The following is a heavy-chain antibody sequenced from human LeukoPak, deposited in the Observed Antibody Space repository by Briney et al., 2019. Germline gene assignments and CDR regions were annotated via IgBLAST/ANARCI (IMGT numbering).Heavy chain of an antibody. V-gene: IGHV4-61*02. D-gene: IGHD3-3*01. CDR2: IYTIGST. CDR1: GGSINSGNYY. CDR3: ARGASYDSDDAFDI. J-gene: IGHJ3*02. Sequence: PSETLSLTCTVSGGSINSGNYYWSWIRQPAGKGLECIGRIYTIGSTNSHPSLRTRVTISVDTSRHQFSLKLSSVTAADTAVYYCARGASYDSDDAFDIWGQGTMVTVSS.